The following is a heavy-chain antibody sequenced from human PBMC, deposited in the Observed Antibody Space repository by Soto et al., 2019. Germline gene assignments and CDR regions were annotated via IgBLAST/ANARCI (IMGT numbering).Heavy chain of an antibody. CDR3: ARHGTNSYFYYGMDV. CDR1: GYTFTTYW. CDR2: IYPGDSDT. D-gene: IGHD2-8*01. J-gene: IGHJ6*02. V-gene: IGHV5-51*01. Sequence: GGSLKISCKGSGYTFTTYWIGWVRQMPGKGLEWMGIIYPGDSDTRYSPSFQGQVTISADKSISTAYLQWSSLKASDTAIYYCARHGTNSYFYYGMDVWGQGTTVTVSS.